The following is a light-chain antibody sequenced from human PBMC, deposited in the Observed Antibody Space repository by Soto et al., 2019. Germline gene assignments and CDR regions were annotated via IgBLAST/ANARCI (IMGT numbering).Light chain of an antibody. J-gene: IGLJ2*01. CDR3: SSYTTSSTL. Sequence: QSVLTQPASMSGSPGQSITISCTGTSSDVGGYNYVSWYQQYPGKVPKLIIYDVSSRPSGVSNRFSGSKSGNTASLTSSGLQAEDEADYYCSSYTTSSTLFGGGTKLTVL. V-gene: IGLV2-14*01. CDR2: DVS. CDR1: SSDVGGYNY.